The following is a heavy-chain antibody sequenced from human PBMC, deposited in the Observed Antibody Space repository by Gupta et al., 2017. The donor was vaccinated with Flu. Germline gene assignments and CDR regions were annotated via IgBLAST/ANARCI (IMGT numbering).Heavy chain of an antibody. Sequence: TFSNAWMRWVRQAPGKGLEWVGRIKSRTEGGTTDYTAPVRGRFTISRDDSKITVLLQMNSLKVEDTAVYYCTTFPPVGATGHVYAWGKGTQVTVSS. J-gene: IGHJ5*02. CDR2: IKSRTEGGTT. CDR1: TFSNAW. V-gene: IGHV3-15*01. D-gene: IGHD3-16*01. CDR3: TTFPPVGATGHVYA.